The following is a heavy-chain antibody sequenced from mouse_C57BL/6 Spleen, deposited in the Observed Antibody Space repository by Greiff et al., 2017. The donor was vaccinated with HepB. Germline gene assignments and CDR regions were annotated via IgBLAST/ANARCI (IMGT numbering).Heavy chain of an antibody. J-gene: IGHJ4*01. V-gene: IGHV1-4*01. D-gene: IGHD1-1*01. CDR1: GYTFTSYT. Sequence: VQLQQSGAELARPGASVKMSCKASGYTFTSYTMHWVKQRPGQGLEWIGYINPSSGYTKYNQKFKEKATLTADKSSSTAYMQLSSLTSEDSAVYYCANGTPYAMDYWGQGTSVTVSS. CDR2: INPSSGYT. CDR3: ANGTPYAMDY.